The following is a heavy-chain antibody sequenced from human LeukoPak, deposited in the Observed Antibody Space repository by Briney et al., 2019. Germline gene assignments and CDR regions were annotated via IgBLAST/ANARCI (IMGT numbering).Heavy chain of an antibody. D-gene: IGHD3-10*01. CDR1: GFTFSDYY. CDR3: ARDMGHMVRGAIGDAFDI. J-gene: IGHJ3*02. CDR2: ISSSGSTI. Sequence: PGGSLRLSCAASGFTFSDYYMSWIRQAPGKGLEWVSYISSSGSTIYYADSVKGRFTISRDNAKNSLYLQMNSLRAEDTAVYYCARDMGHMVRGAIGDAFDIWGQGTMVTVSS. V-gene: IGHV3-11*04.